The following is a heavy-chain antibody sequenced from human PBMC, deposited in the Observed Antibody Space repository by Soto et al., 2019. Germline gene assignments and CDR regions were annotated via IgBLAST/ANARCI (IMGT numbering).Heavy chain of an antibody. J-gene: IGHJ6*02. CDR2: INWNSGRI. Sequence: SGGSLRLSCAASGFTFDDYAMHWVRQAPGKGLEWVSGINWNSGRIGYADSVKGRFTISRDNAKTSLYLQMNSLRAEDTALYYCAKDRGSGSYAANYQYYGMDVWGQGTTVTVSS. V-gene: IGHV3-9*01. CDR1: GFTFDDYA. D-gene: IGHD3-10*01. CDR3: AKDRGSGSYAANYQYYGMDV.